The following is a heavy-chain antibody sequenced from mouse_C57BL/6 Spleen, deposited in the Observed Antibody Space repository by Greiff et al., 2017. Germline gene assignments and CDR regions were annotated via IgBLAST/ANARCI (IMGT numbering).Heavy chain of an antibody. Sequence: VQLQQPGAELVMPGASVKLSCKASGYTFTSYWMHWVKQRPGQGLEWIGEIDPSDSYTNYNQKFKGKSTLTVDKSSSTAYMQLSSLTSEDSAVYYCARLGTVEDAMDYWGQGTSVTVSS. CDR3: ARLGTVEDAMDY. J-gene: IGHJ4*01. V-gene: IGHV1-69*01. CDR1: GYTFTSYW. CDR2: IDPSDSYT. D-gene: IGHD1-1*01.